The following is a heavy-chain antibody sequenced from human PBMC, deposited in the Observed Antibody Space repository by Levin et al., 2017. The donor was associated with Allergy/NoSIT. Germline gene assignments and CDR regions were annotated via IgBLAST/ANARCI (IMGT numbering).Heavy chain of an antibody. CDR3: TSVATVETPDY. J-gene: IGHJ4*02. Sequence: LSGGSLRLSCAASGFTFSRYWMHWVRQVPGKGLVWVSRISPDGSTTNYADSVQGRFTISRDNANKMLYLQMNGLRVEDTAVYHCTSVATVETPDYWGQGTLVTVSS. CDR1: GFTFSRYW. D-gene: IGHD4-23*01. CDR2: ISPDGSTT. V-gene: IGHV3-74*01.